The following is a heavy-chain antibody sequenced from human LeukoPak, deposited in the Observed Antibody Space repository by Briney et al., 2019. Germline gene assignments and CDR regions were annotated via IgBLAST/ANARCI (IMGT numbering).Heavy chain of an antibody. CDR1: GFTFDDYG. V-gene: IGHV3-66*01. CDR3: ARDVPTSFYYYDSSGYAFDI. Sequence: GGSLRLSCAASGFTFDDYGMSWVRQAPGKGLEWVSVIYSGGSTYYADSVKGRFTISRDNAKNSLYLQMNSLRAEDTAVYYCARDVPTSFYYYDSSGYAFDIWGQGTMVTVSS. D-gene: IGHD3-22*01. CDR2: IYSGGST. J-gene: IGHJ3*02.